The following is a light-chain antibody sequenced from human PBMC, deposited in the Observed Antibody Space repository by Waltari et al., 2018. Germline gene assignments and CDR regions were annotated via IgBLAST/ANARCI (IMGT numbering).Light chain of an antibody. CDR1: ALPKQY. J-gene: IGLJ2*01. Sequence: SYELTPPPSVSVSPGQTARITCSGDALPKQYSFRYQQKPGQAPQLMIYKDTERPSGIPARFSGSNSGTTVTLTITGVQAEDEADYYCQSADASGTLQGVFGGGTKLTVL. CDR2: KDT. V-gene: IGLV3-25*03. CDR3: QSADASGTLQGV.